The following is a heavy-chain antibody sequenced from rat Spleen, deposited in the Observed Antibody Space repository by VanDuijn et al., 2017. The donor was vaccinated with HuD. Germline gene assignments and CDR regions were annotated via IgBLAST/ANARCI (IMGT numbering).Heavy chain of an antibody. J-gene: IGHJ2*01. CDR2: ISSGGGDT. Sequence: EVQLVESGGGLVQPGRSLKLSCAASGFSFSDYGMAWVRQAPTKGLEWVASISSGGGDTYYRDSVKGRFTISRDNAKSTLSLQMDSLRSEDTATYYCARRHYGYTDYFDYWGQGVMVTVSS. CDR3: ARRHYGYTDYFDY. CDR1: GFSFSDYG. V-gene: IGHV5S13*01. D-gene: IGHD1-9*01.